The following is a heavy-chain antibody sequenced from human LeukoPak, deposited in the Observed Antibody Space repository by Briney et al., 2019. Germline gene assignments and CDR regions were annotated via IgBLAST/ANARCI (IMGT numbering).Heavy chain of an antibody. CDR2: IIPILGIA. CDR1: GGTFSSYT. V-gene: IGHV1-69*04. D-gene: IGHD1-26*01. J-gene: IGHJ5*02. CDR3: ARDIVGATRVSWFDP. Sequence: SVKVSCKASGGTFSSYTISWVRQAPGQGLEWMGRIIPILGIANYAQKFQGRVTITADKSTSTAYMELSSLRSEDTAVYYCARDIVGATRVSWFDPWGQGTLVTVSS.